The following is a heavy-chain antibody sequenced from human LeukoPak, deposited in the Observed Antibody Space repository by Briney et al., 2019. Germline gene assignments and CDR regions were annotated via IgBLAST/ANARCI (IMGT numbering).Heavy chain of an antibody. V-gene: IGHV4-38-2*01. CDR1: VYSVSSGHV. CDR3: ARRGLTLRTWYFDL. D-gene: IGHD3-10*01. Sequence: SETLSLTCAVSVYSVSSGHVWGWIRQSPGKGREGIGSTVHRGSTYDNPPLMRRATISLDSSKNHLSLKLRSVTAADTAIYYCARRGLTLRTWYFDLWGRGTLVTVSS. CDR2: TVHRGST. J-gene: IGHJ2*01.